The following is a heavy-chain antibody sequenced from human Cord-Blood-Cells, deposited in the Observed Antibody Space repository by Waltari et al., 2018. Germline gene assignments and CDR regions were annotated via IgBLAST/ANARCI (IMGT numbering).Heavy chain of an antibody. Sequence: QVQLQQWGAGLLKPSETLSLTCAVYGGSFSGYYWSWIRQPPGKGLEWIGEINHRGSTNYTPSRKRRVTISVDTSKNQFSLKLSSVTAADTAVYYCAPIAAAEAFDIWGQGTMVTVSS. D-gene: IGHD6-13*01. V-gene: IGHV4-34*01. J-gene: IGHJ3*02. CDR3: APIAAAEAFDI. CDR2: INHRGST. CDR1: GGSFSGYY.